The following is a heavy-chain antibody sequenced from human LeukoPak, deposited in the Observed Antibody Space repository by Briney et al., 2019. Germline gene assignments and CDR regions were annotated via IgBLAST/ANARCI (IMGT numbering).Heavy chain of an antibody. CDR2: IYTSGST. CDR3: ARGSGSYYYLGDY. D-gene: IGHD3-10*01. V-gene: IGHV4-61*02. Sequence: SETLSLTCTVSGGSISSGSYYWSWIRQPAGKGLEWIGRIYTSGSTNYNPSLKSRVTISVDTSKNQFSLKLSSVTAADTAVYYCARGSGSYYYLGDYWGQGTLVTVSS. J-gene: IGHJ4*02. CDR1: GGSISSGSYY.